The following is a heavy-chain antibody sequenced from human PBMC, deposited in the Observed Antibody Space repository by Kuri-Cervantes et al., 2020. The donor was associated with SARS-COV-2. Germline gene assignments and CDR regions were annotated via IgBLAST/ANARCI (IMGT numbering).Heavy chain of an antibody. D-gene: IGHD6-13*01. J-gene: IGHJ4*02. CDR1: GESFSGHY. CDR3: VRAAAGIYYFDY. V-gene: IGHV4-34*01. Sequence: SETLSLTCAVYGESFSGHYWSWIRQPPGKGLEWIGEINHVGSTKYNPSLKSRVIVSVDTSKNQFSLNLTSVTAADTAVYYCVRAAAGIYYFDYWGQGTQVTVSS. CDR2: INHVGST.